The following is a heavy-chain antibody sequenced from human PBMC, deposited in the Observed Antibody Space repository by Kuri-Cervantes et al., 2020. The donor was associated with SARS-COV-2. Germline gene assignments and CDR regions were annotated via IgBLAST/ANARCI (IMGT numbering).Heavy chain of an antibody. V-gene: IGHV4-30-2*01. D-gene: IGHD6-13*01. CDR1: GGSISSGGYS. J-gene: IGHJ3*02. Sequence: SETLSLTCAVSGGSISSGGYSWSWIRQPPGKGLEWIGYIYHSGSTYYNPSLKSRVTISVDTSKNQFSLKLSSVTAADTAVYYCASRYSKTKRDAFDIWGQGTMVTVSS. CDR2: IYHSGST. CDR3: ASRYSKTKRDAFDI.